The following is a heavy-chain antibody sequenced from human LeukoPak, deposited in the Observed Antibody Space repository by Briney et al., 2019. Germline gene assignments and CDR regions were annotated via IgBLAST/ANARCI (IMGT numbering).Heavy chain of an antibody. J-gene: IGHJ4*02. CDR3: ARGSIVATILYY. V-gene: IGHV1-46*01. CDR1: GYTFTSYY. CDR2: INPSGGST. D-gene: IGHD5-12*01. Sequence: ASVKVSCKASGYTFTSYYMHWVRQAPGRGLEWMGIINPSGGSTSYAQKFQGRVTMTRDTSISTAYMELSRLRSDDTAVYYCARGSIVATILYYWGQGTLVTVSS.